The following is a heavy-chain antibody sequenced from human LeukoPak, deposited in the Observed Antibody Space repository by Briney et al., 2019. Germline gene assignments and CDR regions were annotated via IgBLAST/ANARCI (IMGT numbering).Heavy chain of an antibody. CDR2: IYYSGST. V-gene: IGHV4-59*01. J-gene: IGHJ4*02. CDR1: GGSISSYY. Sequence: PSETLSLTCTVSGGSISSYYCSWIRQPPGKRLEWIGHIYYSGSTNYNPSLTSRVTISVDTSKHQSHLKLSSVTAAATAVYYCASRSSIWSGYQDTLYYFDSWGQGPLVTVS. CDR3: ASRSSIWSGYQDTLYYFDS. D-gene: IGHD3-3*01.